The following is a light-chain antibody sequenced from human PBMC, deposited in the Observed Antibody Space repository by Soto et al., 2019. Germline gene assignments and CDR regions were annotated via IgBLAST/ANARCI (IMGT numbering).Light chain of an antibody. Sequence: DIVMTQSPLSLPVTPGEPASISCSASQSLLHSNGYNYLDWYLQKPGQSPQLLIYLGSNRASGVPDRFSGSGSRTDFTLQISRVEGEDVGVYYCMQAQQNFTYGPQTKVDIK. CDR3: MQAQQNFT. CDR2: LGS. CDR1: QSLLHSNGYNY. J-gene: IGKJ3*01. V-gene: IGKV2-28*01.